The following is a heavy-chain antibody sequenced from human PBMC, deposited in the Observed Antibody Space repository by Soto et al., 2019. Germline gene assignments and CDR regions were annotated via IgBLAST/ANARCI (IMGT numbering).Heavy chain of an antibody. CDR3: ARDMHAGFTHYFDP. CDR2: LLRPGRST. Sequence: GGSLRLSCAASGFMFSDYAMTWARQAPGKELEWVSGLLRPGRSTYYADSVKGRFTISGDTSANTVYLQMDSLRAEDTAVYYCARDMHAGFTHYFDPRGQGTLGTVSS. V-gene: IGHV3-23*01. D-gene: IGHD1-26*01. CDR1: GFMFSDYA. J-gene: IGHJ5*02.